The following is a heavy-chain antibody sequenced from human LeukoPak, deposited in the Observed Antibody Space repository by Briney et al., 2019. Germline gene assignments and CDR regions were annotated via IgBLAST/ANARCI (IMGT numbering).Heavy chain of an antibody. CDR3: ARGVSDYYDSSGYFTY. V-gene: IGHV1-18*01. D-gene: IGHD3-22*01. Sequence: GASVKVSCKASGYTFTSYGISWVRQAPGQGLEWMGWISAYNGNTNYAQKPQGRVTMTTDTSTSTAYMELRSLRSDDTAAYYCARGVSDYYDSSGYFTYWGQGTLVTVSS. J-gene: IGHJ4*02. CDR1: GYTFTSYG. CDR2: ISAYNGNT.